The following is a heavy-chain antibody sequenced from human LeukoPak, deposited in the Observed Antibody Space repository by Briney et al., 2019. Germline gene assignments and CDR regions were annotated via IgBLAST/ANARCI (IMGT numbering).Heavy chain of an antibody. Sequence: GGSLRLSCAASGFTFSDYYMSWIRQAPGKGLEWVSYISSSSSYTNYADSVKGRFTISRDNAKNSLYLQMNSLRAEDTAVYYCARDRDSSRTFDIWGQGIMVTVSS. CDR2: ISSSSSYT. J-gene: IGHJ3*02. CDR1: GFTFSDYY. D-gene: IGHD6-13*01. V-gene: IGHV3-11*06. CDR3: ARDRDSSRTFDI.